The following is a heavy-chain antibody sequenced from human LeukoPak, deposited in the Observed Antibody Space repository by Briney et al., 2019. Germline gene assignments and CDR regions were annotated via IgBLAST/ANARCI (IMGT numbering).Heavy chain of an antibody. CDR3: AKDPGSSDYGDYVGDYYYYYGMDV. J-gene: IGHJ6*02. V-gene: IGHV3-23*01. D-gene: IGHD4-17*01. Sequence: QAGGSLRLSCAASGFTFSSYAMSWVRQAPGKGLEWVSAISGSGGSTYYADSVKGRFTISRDNSKNTLYLQMNSLRAEDTAVYYCAKDPGSSDYGDYVGDYYYYYGMDVWGQGNTVTVSS. CDR2: ISGSGGST. CDR1: GFTFSSYA.